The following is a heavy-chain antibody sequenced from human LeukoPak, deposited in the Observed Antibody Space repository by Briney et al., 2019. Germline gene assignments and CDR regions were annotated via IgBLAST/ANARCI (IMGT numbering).Heavy chain of an antibody. V-gene: IGHV3-9*01. CDR1: GFTFDDYA. Sequence: GGSLRLSCAASGFTFDDYAMHWVRQAPGKGLEWVSGISWNSGSIGYADSVKGRFTISRDNAKNSLYLQMNSLRAEDTALYYCAKGSRPSMIVVVTLDYRGQGTLVTVSS. CDR3: AKGSRPSMIVVVTLDY. CDR2: ISWNSGSI. J-gene: IGHJ4*02. D-gene: IGHD3-22*01.